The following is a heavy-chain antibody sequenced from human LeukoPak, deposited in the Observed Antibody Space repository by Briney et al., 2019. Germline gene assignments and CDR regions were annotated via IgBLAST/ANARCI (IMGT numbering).Heavy chain of an antibody. J-gene: IGHJ5*02. D-gene: IGHD3-10*01. V-gene: IGHV1-2*02. CDR3: ARGSLYGSGRFNWFDP. Sequence: ASVKVSCKASGYTFTGYYMHWVRQAPGQGLEWMGWINPNSGGTNYAQKFQGRVTMTRDTSISTAYMELSRLRSDDTAVYYCARGSLYGSGRFNWFDPWGKGTLVTVSS. CDR2: INPNSGGT. CDR1: GYTFTGYY.